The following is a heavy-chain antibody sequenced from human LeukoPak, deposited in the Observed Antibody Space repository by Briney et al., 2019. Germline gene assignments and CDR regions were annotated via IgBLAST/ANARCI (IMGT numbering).Heavy chain of an antibody. D-gene: IGHD6-19*01. Sequence: ASVKVSCKASGGTFSSYAISWVRQAPGQGLEWVGRIIPILGIANYAQKFQGRVTITADKSTSTAYMELSSLRSEDTAVYYCTRVMDVAVAALDYWGQGTLVTVSS. V-gene: IGHV1-69*04. J-gene: IGHJ4*02. CDR1: GGTFSSYA. CDR2: IIPILGIA. CDR3: TRVMDVAVAALDY.